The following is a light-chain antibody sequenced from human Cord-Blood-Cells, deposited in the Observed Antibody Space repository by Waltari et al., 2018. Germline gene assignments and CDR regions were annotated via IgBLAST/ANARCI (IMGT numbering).Light chain of an antibody. CDR2: AAS. Sequence: AIRMTQSPSSLPASTGDRVTITCRASQGISSYLAWYQQKPGKAPKLLIYAASTLQSGVPSRFSGSGSGTDFTLTISCLQSEDFATYYCQQYYSYLRTFGGGTKVEIK. V-gene: IGKV1-8*01. J-gene: IGKJ4*01. CDR1: QGISSY. CDR3: QQYYSYLRT.